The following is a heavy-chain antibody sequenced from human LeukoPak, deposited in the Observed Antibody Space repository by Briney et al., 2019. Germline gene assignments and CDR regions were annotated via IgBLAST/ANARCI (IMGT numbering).Heavy chain of an antibody. J-gene: IGHJ3*02. Sequence: SETLSLTCAVSGGSISSGGYSWSWIRQPPGKGLEWIGYIYHSGSTYYNPSLKSRVTISVDTSKNQFSLKLSSVTAADTAVYYCARVSMIVVPIQGAFDIWGQGTMVTVSS. CDR1: GGSISSGGYS. D-gene: IGHD3-22*01. CDR2: IYHSGST. CDR3: ARVSMIVVPIQGAFDI. V-gene: IGHV4-30-2*01.